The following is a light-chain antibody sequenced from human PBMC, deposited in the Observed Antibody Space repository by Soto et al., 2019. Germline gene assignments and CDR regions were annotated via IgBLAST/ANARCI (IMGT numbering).Light chain of an antibody. Sequence: DIQMTQSPSTLSASVGDRVTITCRASQSISTWLAWYQQKPGKAPKILIYKASSLESGVPSRFCGSGSGTEFTLTISSLQPDDFATYYCQQYDNYPYTFGQGSKLEIK. CDR1: QSISTW. J-gene: IGKJ2*01. CDR2: KAS. V-gene: IGKV1-5*03. CDR3: QQYDNYPYT.